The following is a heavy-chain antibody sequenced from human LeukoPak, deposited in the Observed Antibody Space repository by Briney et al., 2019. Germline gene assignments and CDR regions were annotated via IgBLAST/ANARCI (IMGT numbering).Heavy chain of an antibody. J-gene: IGHJ4*02. CDR2: INPNSGGT. Sequence: ASVKVSCKASGYTFTGYYMHWVRQAPGQGLEWMGWINPNSGGTNYAQKFQGRVTMTRDTSISTAYMEPSRLRSDDTAVYYCARGPYYGSGRRGYYFDYWGQGTLVTVSS. CDR1: GYTFTGYY. CDR3: ARGPYYGSGRRGYYFDY. D-gene: IGHD3-10*01. V-gene: IGHV1-2*02.